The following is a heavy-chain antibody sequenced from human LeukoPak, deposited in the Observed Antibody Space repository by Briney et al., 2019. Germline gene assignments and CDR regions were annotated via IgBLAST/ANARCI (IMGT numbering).Heavy chain of an antibody. CDR2: ILDDGSNI. J-gene: IGHJ4*02. CDR1: GFTFSSYS. Sequence: GGSLRLSCAASGFTFSSYSMNWVRQAPGKGLEWVAVILDDGSNIYYADSVKGRFTISRDNSKNTLYLQMNSLGGEDTAVYYCARESVFDSWGQGTLVTVSS. CDR3: ARESVFDS. V-gene: IGHV3-30-3*01.